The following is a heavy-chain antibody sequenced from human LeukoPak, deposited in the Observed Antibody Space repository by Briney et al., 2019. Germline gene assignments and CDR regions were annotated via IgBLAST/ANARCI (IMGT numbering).Heavy chain of an antibody. CDR1: GFSITNGLY. CDR2: IYHSGGT. D-gene: IGHD3-22*01. V-gene: IGHV4-38-2*02. J-gene: IGHJ3*02. Sequence: PSETLSLTCSVSGFSITNGLYWAWIRQPPGKGLEWIGSIYHSGGTSYNPSLKSRVTLSVDRSKYQFSLKLSSVTAADTAVYYCARESVSSGYPDAFDIWGQGTMVTVSS. CDR3: ARESVSSGYPDAFDI.